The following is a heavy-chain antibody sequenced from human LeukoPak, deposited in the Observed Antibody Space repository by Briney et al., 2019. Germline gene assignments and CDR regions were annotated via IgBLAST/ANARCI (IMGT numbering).Heavy chain of an antibody. CDR1: GFTFSSYA. V-gene: IGHV3-23*01. J-gene: IGHJ6*02. CDR3: AKGVATAYYYYYGMDV. D-gene: IGHD5-18*01. CDR2: ISGSGGST. Sequence: GGSLRLSCAASGFTFSSYAMRWVRQAPGKGLEWVSAISGSGGSTYYADSVKGRFTISRDNSKDTLYLQMNSLRAEDTAVYYCAKGVATAYYYYYGMDVWGQGTMVTVSS.